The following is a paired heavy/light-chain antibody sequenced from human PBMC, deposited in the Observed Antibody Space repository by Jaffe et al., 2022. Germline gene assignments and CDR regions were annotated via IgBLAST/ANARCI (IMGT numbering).Heavy chain of an antibody. V-gene: IGHV3-15*01. D-gene: IGHD4-17*01. J-gene: IGHJ3*01. CDR3: TTFTSTVTKSGPA. Sequence: EVQLVESGGGLVKPGGSLRLSCSASGFTFSNAWMNWVRQAPGKGLEWVGRIKSKADGGTTDYAAPVKGRFTISRDDSKNTLYLQMDSLKSEDTALYHCTTFTSTVTKSGPAWGQGTMVTVSS. CDR1: GFTFSNAW. CDR2: IKSKADGGTT.
Light chain of an antibody. J-gene: IGKJ4*01. CDR2: WAS. CDR3: QQYYTIPLT. V-gene: IGKV4-1*01. CDR1: QSLLYSSNNKNY. Sequence: DIVMTQSPDSLAVSLGERATINCKSSQSLLYSSNNKNYLVWYQQKPGQPPKLLIYWASTRESGVPDRFSGSGSGTDFTLTISSLQAEDVAVYYCQQYYTIPLTFGGGTKVEIK.